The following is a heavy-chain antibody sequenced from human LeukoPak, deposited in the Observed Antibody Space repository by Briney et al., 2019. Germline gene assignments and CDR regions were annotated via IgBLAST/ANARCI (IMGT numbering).Heavy chain of an antibody. D-gene: IGHD6-19*01. CDR1: GGSISSSSYF. CDR2: IYYSGST. J-gene: IGHJ4*02. CDR3: ARLAGSGWFIDY. Sequence: TSETLSLTCTVSGGSISSSSYFWAWIRQPAGKGLECIGTIYYSGSTYYNPSLRSRVTISVDTSKNQFSLKLSSVTAADTAVYYCARLAGSGWFIDYWGQGTLVTVSS. V-gene: IGHV4-39*01.